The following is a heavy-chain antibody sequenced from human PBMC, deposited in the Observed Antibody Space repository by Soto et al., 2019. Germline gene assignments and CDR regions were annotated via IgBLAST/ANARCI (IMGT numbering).Heavy chain of an antibody. CDR1: GGSISGGGYS. CDR3: ATVPDR. J-gene: IGHJ5*02. V-gene: IGHV4-30-2*01. CDR2: IYHSGST. Sequence: SETLSLTCAVSGGSISGGGYSWSWIRQPPGKGLEWIGYIYHSGSTYYNPSLKSRVTISVDRSKNQFSLKLSSVTAADTAVYYCATVPDRWAQRTPVPVS.